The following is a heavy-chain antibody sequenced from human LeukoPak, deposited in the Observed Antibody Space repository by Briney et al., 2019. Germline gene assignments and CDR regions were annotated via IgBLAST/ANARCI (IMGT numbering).Heavy chain of an antibody. Sequence: GGSLRLSCGASGFIFSHYWMSWVRQAPGKGLEWAANIKQDGSEKYYVDSVKGRFTISRDNAKNSLYLQMNSLRAEDTAVYYCARGLRLGEFLSWGQGTLVTVSS. CDR1: GFIFSHYW. D-gene: IGHD3-16*01. V-gene: IGHV3-7*01. J-gene: IGHJ4*02. CDR2: IKQDGSEK. CDR3: ARGLRLGEFLS.